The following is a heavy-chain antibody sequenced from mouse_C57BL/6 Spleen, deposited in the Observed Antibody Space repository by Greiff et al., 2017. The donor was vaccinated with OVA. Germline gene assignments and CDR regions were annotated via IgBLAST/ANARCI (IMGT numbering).Heavy chain of an antibody. J-gene: IGHJ3*01. V-gene: IGHV1-42*01. D-gene: IGHD4-1*01. Sequence: EVQLQQSGPELVKPGASVKISCKASGYSFTGYYLNWVKQSPEKSLEWIGEMNTSTGGTTYNQKFKAKATLTVDKSSSTAYMQLKSLTSEDSAVYYCATNWAWFAYWGQGTLVTVSA. CDR1: GYSFTGYY. CDR3: ATNWAWFAY. CDR2: MNTSTGGT.